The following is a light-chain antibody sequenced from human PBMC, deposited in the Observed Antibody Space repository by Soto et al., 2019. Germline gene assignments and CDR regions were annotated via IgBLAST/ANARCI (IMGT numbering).Light chain of an antibody. V-gene: IGLV2-14*01. CDR3: CSFTTTSTHV. CDR2: EVN. J-gene: IGLJ1*01. Sequence: QSVLRQPASLSGSPGQSITISCTGTSSDIGAYDYVSWFQQHPGKAPKLMISEVNNRPSWVSNRFSGSKSGNTAYLTISGLQVEDEAEYFCCSFTTTSTHVFGTGTKVTV. CDR1: SSDIGAYDY.